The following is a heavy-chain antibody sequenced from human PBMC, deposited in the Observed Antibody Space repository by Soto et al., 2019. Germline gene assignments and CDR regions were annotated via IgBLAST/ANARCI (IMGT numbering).Heavy chain of an antibody. CDR1: GYIFISYG. J-gene: IGHJ4*02. Sequence: QVPLVQSGGEVKKPGASVKVSCKASGYIFISYGISWVRQARGQGPEWMGWISAYNGNTNYAPRFQGRVTMATDTSTSTAYMELRSLRSDDTAVYYCARDSLHPLTRPHSFSFDYWGQGTLVTVSS. CDR2: ISAYNGNT. D-gene: IGHD4-17*01. V-gene: IGHV1-18*01. CDR3: ARDSLHPLTRPHSFSFDY.